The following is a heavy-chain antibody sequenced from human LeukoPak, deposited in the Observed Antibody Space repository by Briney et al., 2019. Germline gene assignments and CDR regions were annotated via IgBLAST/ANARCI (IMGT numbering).Heavy chain of an antibody. D-gene: IGHD6-6*01. CDR3: ARSSYSSSSSV. Sequence: GGSLRLSCAVSGFTFSGFWMSWSRQAPGKGLEWVASINSDGSEGYYADFVKGRFTISRDTAKNSLYLQINSLRAEDTAVYYCARSSYSSSSSVWGQGTMVTVSS. CDR2: INSDGSEG. CDR1: GFTFSGFW. V-gene: IGHV3-7*03. J-gene: IGHJ3*01.